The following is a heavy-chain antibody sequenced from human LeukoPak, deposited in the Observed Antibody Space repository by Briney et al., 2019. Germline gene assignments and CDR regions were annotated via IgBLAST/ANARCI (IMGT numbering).Heavy chain of an antibody. CDR3: ASFVAVAVRGFGLSGMDV. CDR1: GYTFTGYY. V-gene: IGHV1-2*02. Sequence: GASVKVSCKASGYTFTGYYMHWVRQAPGQGLEWMGWINPNSGGTNYAQKFQGRVTMTRDTSISTAYMELSRLRSDDTAVYYCASFVAVAVRGFGLSGMDVWGQGTTVTVSS. D-gene: IGHD6-19*01. J-gene: IGHJ6*02. CDR2: INPNSGGT.